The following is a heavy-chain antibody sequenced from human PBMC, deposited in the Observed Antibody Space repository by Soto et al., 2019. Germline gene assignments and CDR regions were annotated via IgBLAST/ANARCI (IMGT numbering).Heavy chain of an antibody. V-gene: IGHV1-69*02. J-gene: IGHJ6*03. CDR3: ATALNIAAAGTYYYHMDV. CDR1: GGTFSSYT. Sequence: QVQLVQSGAEVKKPGSSVKVSCKASGGTFSSYTISWVRQAPGQGLEWMGRIIPILGIANYAQKFQGRVTITADKSTSTAYMELSSLRSEDTAVYYSATALNIAAAGTYYYHMDVWGKGTTVTVSS. CDR2: IIPILGIA. D-gene: IGHD6-13*01.